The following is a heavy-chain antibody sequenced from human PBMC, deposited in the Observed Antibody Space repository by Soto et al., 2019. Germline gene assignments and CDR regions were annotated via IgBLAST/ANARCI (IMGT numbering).Heavy chain of an antibody. V-gene: IGHV4-59*08. CDR1: GGSISSYY. CDR3: ARAKVCDFDY. Sequence: SETLSLTCTVSGGSISSYYWSWIRQPPGKGLEWIGYIYDSGTTNYNPSLKSRVTISVDTSKNQFSLKLSSVTAADTAAYYCARAKVCDFDYWGQGTLVTVPQ. J-gene: IGHJ4*02. CDR2: IYDSGTT.